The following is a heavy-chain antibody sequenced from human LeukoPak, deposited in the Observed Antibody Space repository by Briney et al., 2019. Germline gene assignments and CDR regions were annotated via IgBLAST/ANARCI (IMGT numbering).Heavy chain of an antibody. Sequence: SVKVSCTASGSTFTSSAMQWVRQARGQRLEWIGWIVVGSGNTKYAQKFQERVTITRDMSTSTAYMELSSPRSEDTAVYYCAAGWVCSGGSCYYYFDYWGQGTLVTVSS. CDR2: IVVGSGNT. D-gene: IGHD2-15*01. CDR1: GSTFTSSA. V-gene: IGHV1-58*02. CDR3: AAGWVCSGGSCYYYFDY. J-gene: IGHJ4*02.